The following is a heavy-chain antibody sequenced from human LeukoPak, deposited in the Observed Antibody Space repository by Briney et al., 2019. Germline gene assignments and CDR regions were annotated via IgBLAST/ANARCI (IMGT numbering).Heavy chain of an antibody. CDR3: ARGGTYYDFWSGYPSFDY. V-gene: IGHV1-2*02. CDR2: INPNSGGT. J-gene: IGHJ4*02. D-gene: IGHD3-3*01. Sequence: ASVKVSCKASGYTFTGYYMHWVRQAPGQGLEWMGWINPNSGGTNYAQKFQGGVTMTRDTSISTAYMELSRLRSDDTAVYYCARGGTYYDFWSGYPSFDYWGQGTLVTVSS. CDR1: GYTFTGYY.